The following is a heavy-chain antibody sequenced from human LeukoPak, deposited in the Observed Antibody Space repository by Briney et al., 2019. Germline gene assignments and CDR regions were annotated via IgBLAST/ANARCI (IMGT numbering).Heavy chain of an antibody. CDR3: ARSGKWLVFFDY. D-gene: IGHD6-19*01. V-gene: IGHV3-74*01. CDR2: INSDGSST. CDR1: GFTFSSYW. Sequence: PGGSLRLSCAASGFTFSSYWMHWVRQAPGKGLVWVSRINSDGSSTSYADSVKGRFTISRDNAKNTLYLQMNSLRAEDTAVYYCARSGKWLVFFDYWGLGTLVTVSS. J-gene: IGHJ4*02.